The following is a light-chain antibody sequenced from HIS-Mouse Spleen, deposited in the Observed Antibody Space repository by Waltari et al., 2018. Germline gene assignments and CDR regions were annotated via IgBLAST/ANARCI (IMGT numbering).Light chain of an antibody. CDR1: SSNVGGYNY. CDR2: DVR. Sequence: QSALTQPAAVSGSPGQSITIPCTGTSSNVGGYNYVSWYQQHPGKAPKLMIYDVRNRPSGVSNRFSGSKSGKTASLTISGLQAEDEADYYCSSYTSSSTPYVFGTGTKVTVL. J-gene: IGLJ1*01. V-gene: IGLV2-14*03. CDR3: SSYTSSSTPYV.